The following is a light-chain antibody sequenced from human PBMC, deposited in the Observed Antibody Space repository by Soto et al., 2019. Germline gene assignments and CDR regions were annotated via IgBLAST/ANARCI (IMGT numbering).Light chain of an antibody. CDR2: EVS. CDR3: CSDAGRSTYV. CDR1: GSYNF. V-gene: IGLV2-23*02. J-gene: IGLJ1*01. Sequence: QYVLTQPAAVSGSPGQSITISCTVGSYNFVSWYQQHPGKAPKVLIYEVSKRPSGVSDRFSGSKSGNTASLTISGLQAEDEADYYCCSDAGRSTYVFGTGTKVTVL.